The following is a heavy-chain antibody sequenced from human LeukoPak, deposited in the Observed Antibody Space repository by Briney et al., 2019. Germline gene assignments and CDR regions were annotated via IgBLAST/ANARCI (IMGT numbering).Heavy chain of an antibody. D-gene: IGHD3-10*01. CDR3: ARGLGVSKQWLVTFDF. V-gene: IGHV1-46*01. CDR1: GYTSTSNY. J-gene: IGHJ3*01. CDR2: INPSGGGT. Sequence: ASVKVSCKASGYTSTSNYINWVRQAPGQGLEWMGIINPSGGGTTYAKKFQGRVTMTSDTSTSTVYVELGSLRSEDTAVYYCARGLGVSKQWLVTFDFWGQGTMVAVSS.